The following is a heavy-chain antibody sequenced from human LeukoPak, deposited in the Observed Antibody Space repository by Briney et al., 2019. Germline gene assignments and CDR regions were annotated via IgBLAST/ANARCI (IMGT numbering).Heavy chain of an antibody. V-gene: IGHV4-38-2*02. CDR2: IYHDGNT. Sequence: SETLSLTCSVSNYSISRGFYWGWIRQFPGKGLEWIGNIYHDGNTYYNPSVRSRVIISVDTSKNQFSLKLTSVTAADTAVYYCARITRWGGPQRGGVSEYWGQGILVTVSS. D-gene: IGHD3-10*01. CDR3: ARITRWGGPQRGGVSEY. J-gene: IGHJ4*01. CDR1: NYSISRGFY.